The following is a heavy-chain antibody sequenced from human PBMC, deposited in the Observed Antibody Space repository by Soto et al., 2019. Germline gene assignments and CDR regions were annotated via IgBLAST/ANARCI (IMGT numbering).Heavy chain of an antibody. V-gene: IGHV1-69*12. Sequence: QVQLVQSGAELKKPGSSVKVSCKASGGSVTAYTINWVRQAPGQGLEWIGAFIPIFPTPNYAQKFQARVTIAADGPTTPAYRELNSLTSDDAAVYYCGTGAVAPAHPHWVDTWGQGTLVTVSS. CDR2: FIPIFPTP. J-gene: IGHJ5*02. CDR1: GGSVTAYT. CDR3: GTGAVAPAHPHWVDT. D-gene: IGHD6-19*01.